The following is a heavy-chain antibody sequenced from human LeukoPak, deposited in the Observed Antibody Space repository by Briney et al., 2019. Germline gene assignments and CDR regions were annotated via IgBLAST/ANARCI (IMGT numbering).Heavy chain of an antibody. CDR1: GGSISSSSYY. CDR3: ARSHPDYYDSSGYLFDY. V-gene: IGHV4-39*01. D-gene: IGHD3-22*01. CDR2: IYYSGST. Sequence: SETLSLTCTVSGGSISSSSYYWGWIRQPPGKGLEWIGSIYYSGSTYYNPSLKSRVTISVDTSKNQLSLKLSSVTAADTAVYYCARSHPDYYDSSGYLFDYWGQGTLVTVSS. J-gene: IGHJ4*02.